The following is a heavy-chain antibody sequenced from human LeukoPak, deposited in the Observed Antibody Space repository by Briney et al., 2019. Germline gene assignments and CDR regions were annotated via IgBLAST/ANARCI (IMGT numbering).Heavy chain of an antibody. CDR3: TRGSRYCSSGSCYGWFDP. D-gene: IGHD2-15*01. Sequence: SEALSLTCTVSGGSISSYYWSWIRQPPGKGLEWIGYIYYSGSTNYNPSLKSRVTISVDTSKNQFSLKLNSVTAADTAIYYCTRGSRYCSSGSCYGWFDPWGQGTLVTVSS. CDR2: IYYSGST. CDR1: GGSISSYY. V-gene: IGHV4-59*01. J-gene: IGHJ5*02.